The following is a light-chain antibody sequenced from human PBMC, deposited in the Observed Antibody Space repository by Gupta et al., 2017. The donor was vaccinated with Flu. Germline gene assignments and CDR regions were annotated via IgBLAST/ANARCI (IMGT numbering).Light chain of an antibody. CDR2: AAS. CDR3: QQSYSTRTWT. V-gene: IGKV1-39*01. Sequence: DIQMTQSPSSLSASVGDRVTITCRASQSISSYLNWYQQKPGKAPKLLIYAASSLQSGVPSRFSGSGYGTDFTLTISRRQPEDFAPYYCQQSYSTRTWTFGQGTKVEIK. CDR1: QSISSY. J-gene: IGKJ1*01.